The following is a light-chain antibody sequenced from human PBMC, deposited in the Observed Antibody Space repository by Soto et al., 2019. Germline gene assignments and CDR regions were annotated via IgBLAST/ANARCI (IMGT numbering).Light chain of an antibody. Sequence: DLQMTQSPSTLSASLGDRVIITCRASQSISGWLAWYQQKPGKAPKLLIYAASSLQSGVPSRLSGSGSGTDFTLTISSLQPEDFATYYCQQSYSTPLTCGGGTKVDIK. J-gene: IGKJ4*01. V-gene: IGKV1-39*01. CDR1: QSISGW. CDR3: QQSYSTPLT. CDR2: AAS.